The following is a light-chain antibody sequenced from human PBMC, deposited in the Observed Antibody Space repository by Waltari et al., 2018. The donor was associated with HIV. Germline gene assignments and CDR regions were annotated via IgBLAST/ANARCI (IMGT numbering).Light chain of an antibody. CDR3: SSYVGSNRV. V-gene: IGLV2-8*01. Sequence: CTGISSDVGDYNYVSWYQQHPGKAPQLMIYEVNKRPSGVPDRFSGSKSGNTASLTVSGLQAEDEADYYCSSYVGSNRVFGGGTKLTVL. CDR1: SSDVGDYNY. CDR2: EVN. J-gene: IGLJ3*02.